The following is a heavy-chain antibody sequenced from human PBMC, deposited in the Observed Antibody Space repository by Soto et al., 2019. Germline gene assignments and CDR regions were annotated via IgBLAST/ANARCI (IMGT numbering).Heavy chain of an antibody. CDR3: ARTYYYDSSGPHAYYYGMDV. CDR1: GGSISSGDYY. V-gene: IGHV4-30-4*01. D-gene: IGHD3-22*01. Sequence: PSETLSLTCTVSGGSISSGDYYWSWIRQPPGKGLEWIGYIYYSGSTYYNPSLKSRVTISVDTSKNQFSLKLSSVTAADTAVYYCARTYYYDSSGPHAYYYGMDVWGQGTTVTVSS. J-gene: IGHJ6*02. CDR2: IYYSGST.